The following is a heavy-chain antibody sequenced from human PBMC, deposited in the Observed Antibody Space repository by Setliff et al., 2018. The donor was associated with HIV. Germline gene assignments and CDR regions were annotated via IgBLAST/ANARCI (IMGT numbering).Heavy chain of an antibody. V-gene: IGHV1-18*01. J-gene: IGHJ4*02. CDR1: GYTFTNYG. D-gene: IGHD5-12*01. Sequence: ASVKVSCKASGYTFTNYGISWVRQAPGQGLEWMGWISAYNGNTNYAQKLQGRVTMTTDTSTSTAYMELRGLRSDDTAVYYCARDWLPRVLRYWGQGTLVTVSS. CDR2: ISAYNGNT. CDR3: ARDWLPRVLRY.